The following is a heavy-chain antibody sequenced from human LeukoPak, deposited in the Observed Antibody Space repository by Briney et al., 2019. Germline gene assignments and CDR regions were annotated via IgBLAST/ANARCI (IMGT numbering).Heavy chain of an antibody. CDR1: GGSISSGDYY. J-gene: IGHJ4*02. D-gene: IGHD2-15*01. CDR3: ASLGYCSGGTCQWVFDH. V-gene: IGHV4-61*08. CDR2: IYYSGST. Sequence: SETLSLTCTVSGGSISSGDYYWSWIRQPPGKGLEWIGYIYYSGSTNYNPSLKSRVTISVDTSKNQFSLWLNSVTAADTAIYYCASLGYCSGGTCQWVFDHWGQGTLVTVSS.